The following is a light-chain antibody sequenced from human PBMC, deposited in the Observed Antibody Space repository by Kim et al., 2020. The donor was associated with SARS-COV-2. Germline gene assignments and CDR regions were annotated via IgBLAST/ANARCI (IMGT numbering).Light chain of an antibody. CDR3: HQYGGSPFT. J-gene: IGKJ4*01. V-gene: IGKV3-20*01. CDR2: GSS. Sequence: CQVDGAFLPCLAGQSVSSSYLGLFQPKAVQAPRHLIYGSSDSATGIPDRFSGIGSGTDFTLTISRLEPEDCSVYYCHQYGGSPFTFGGGTKVDIK. CDR1: QSVSSSY.